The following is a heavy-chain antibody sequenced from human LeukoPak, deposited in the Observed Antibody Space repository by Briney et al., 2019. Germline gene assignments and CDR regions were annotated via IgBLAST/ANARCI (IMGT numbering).Heavy chain of an antibody. CDR3: ARGAPYYDSSLGY. D-gene: IGHD3-22*01. Sequence: PSETLSLTCAVYGGSFSGYYWSWIRQPPGKGLEWIGEINHSGSTNYNPSLKSRVTISVDTSKNQFSLKLSSVTAADTAVYYCARGAPYYDSSLGYWGQGTLVTVSS. J-gene: IGHJ4*02. V-gene: IGHV4-34*01. CDR1: GGSFSGYY. CDR2: INHSGST.